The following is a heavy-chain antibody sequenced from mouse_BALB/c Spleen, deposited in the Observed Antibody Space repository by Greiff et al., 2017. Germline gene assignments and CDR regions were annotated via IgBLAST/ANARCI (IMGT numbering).Heavy chain of an antibody. CDR1: GFTFSSYA. CDR2: ISSGGST. CDR3: ARGDYGRWDY. V-gene: IGHV5-6-5*01. Sequence: EVQRVESGGGLVKPGGSLKLSCAASGFTFSSYAMSWVRQTPEKRLEWVASISSGGSTYYPDSVKGRFTISRDNARNILYLQMSSLRSEDTAMYYCARGDYGRWDYWGQGTTLTVAS. D-gene: IGHD2-4*01. J-gene: IGHJ2*01.